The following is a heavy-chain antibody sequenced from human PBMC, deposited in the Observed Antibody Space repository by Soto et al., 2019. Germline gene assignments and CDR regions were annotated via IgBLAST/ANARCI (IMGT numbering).Heavy chain of an antibody. CDR2: IDGSGSYI. CDR1: GLNFSTYG. J-gene: IGHJ4*02. D-gene: IGHD2-2*01. Sequence: EVKLVESGGGLVKPGGSLRLSCAASGLNFSTYGMNWVRQSPGTGLEWVSSIDGSGSYIYYADAVEGRFTVSRDNAKNSLYLQMNSLRPDDTAIYFCARDESAGSSLSDWGQGTLVTVSS. V-gene: IGHV3-21*01. CDR3: ARDESAGSSLSD.